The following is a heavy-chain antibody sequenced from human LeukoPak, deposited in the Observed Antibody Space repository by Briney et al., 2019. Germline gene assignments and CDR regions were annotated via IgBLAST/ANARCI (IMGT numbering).Heavy chain of an antibody. D-gene: IGHD4-23*01. CDR1: GGSISSSSYY. J-gene: IGHJ3*02. V-gene: IGHV4-39*01. CDR3: ARPAVVTDAFDI. Sequence: SETLSLTCTVSGGSISSSSYYWGWIRQPPGKGLEWIGSIYYSGSTYYNPSLKSRVTISVDTSKNQFSLKLSSVPAADTAVYYCARPAVVTDAFDIWGQGTMVTVS. CDR2: IYYSGST.